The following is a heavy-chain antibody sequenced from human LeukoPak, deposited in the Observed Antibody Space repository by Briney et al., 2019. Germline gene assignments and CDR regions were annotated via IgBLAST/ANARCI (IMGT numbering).Heavy chain of an antibody. Sequence: GGSLRLSCAASGFTFSSYGMHWVRQAPGKGLEWVAFIRYDGSNKYYADSVKGRFTISRDNAKNSLYLQMNSLRAEDTAVYYCARDIVGVVVISHFDYWGQGTLVTVSS. CDR1: GFTFSSYG. CDR2: IRYDGSNK. D-gene: IGHD3-22*01. CDR3: ARDIVGVVVISHFDY. V-gene: IGHV3-30*02. J-gene: IGHJ4*02.